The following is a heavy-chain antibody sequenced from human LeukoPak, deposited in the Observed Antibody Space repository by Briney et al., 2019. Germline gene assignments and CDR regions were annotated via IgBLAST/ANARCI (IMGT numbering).Heavy chain of an antibody. CDR3: ARRGMGYSGYDGYWYFDL. Sequence: GESLKISCKGSGYTFTNYWIGWVRQMPGKGLEWMGRIDPSDSYINYSPSFQGHVTISADKSNSTAYLQWSTLKASDTAMYYCARRGMGYSGYDGYWYFDLWGRGTLDTVSS. D-gene: IGHD5-12*01. CDR2: IDPSDSYI. V-gene: IGHV5-10-1*01. CDR1: GYTFTNYW. J-gene: IGHJ2*01.